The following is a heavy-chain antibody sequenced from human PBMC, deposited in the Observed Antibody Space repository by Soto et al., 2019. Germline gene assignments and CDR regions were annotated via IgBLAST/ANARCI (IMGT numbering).Heavy chain of an antibody. CDR1: GFTFSSYG. CDR2: ISYDGSNK. Sequence: QVQLVESGGGVVQPGRSLRLSCAASGFTFSSYGMHWVRQAPGKGLEWVAVISYDGSNKYYADSVKGRFTISRDNSKNTLYLQMNSLRAEDTAVYYCARDRGEQLWLLNWGQGTLVTVSS. CDR3: ARDRGEQLWLLN. D-gene: IGHD5-18*01. V-gene: IGHV3-30*03. J-gene: IGHJ4*02.